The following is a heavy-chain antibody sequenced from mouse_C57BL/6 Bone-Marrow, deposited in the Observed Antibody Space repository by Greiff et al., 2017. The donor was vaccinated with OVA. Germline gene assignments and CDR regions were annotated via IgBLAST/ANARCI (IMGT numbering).Heavy chain of an antibody. CDR2: IDPFDSYT. J-gene: IGHJ3*01. CDR1: GYTFTSYW. CDR3: AREPPLYYGSSYWFAY. D-gene: IGHD1-1*01. Sequence: QVQLQQPGAELVMPGASVKLSCKASGYTFTSYWMHWVKQRPGQGLEWIGEIDPFDSYTNYNQKFKGKSTLTVDKSSSTAYMQLSSLTSEDSAVYYCAREPPLYYGSSYWFAYWGQGTLVTVSA. V-gene: IGHV1-69*01.